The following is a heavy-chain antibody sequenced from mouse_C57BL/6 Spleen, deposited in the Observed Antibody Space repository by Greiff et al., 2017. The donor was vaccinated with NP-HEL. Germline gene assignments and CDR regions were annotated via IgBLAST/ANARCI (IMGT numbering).Heavy chain of an antibody. Sequence: EVNVVESGGGLVKPGGSLKLSCAASGFTFSDYGMHWVRQAPEKGLEWVAYISSGSSTIYYADTVKGRFTISRDNAKNTLFLQMTSLRSEDTAMYYCARGYYGSSHAMDYWGQGTSVTVSS. V-gene: IGHV5-17*01. J-gene: IGHJ4*01. CDR1: GFTFSDYG. D-gene: IGHD1-1*01. CDR2: ISSGSSTI. CDR3: ARGYYGSSHAMDY.